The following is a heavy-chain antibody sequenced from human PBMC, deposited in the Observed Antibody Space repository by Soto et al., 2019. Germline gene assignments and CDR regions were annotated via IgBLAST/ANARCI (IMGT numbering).Heavy chain of an antibody. CDR3: ASLDTAMEPFDY. Sequence: SVKVSCKASGGTFSSYAISWVRQAPGQGLEWMGGIIPIFGTANYAQKFQGRVTITADESTSTAYMELSSLRSEDTAVYYCASLDTAMEPFDYWGQGALVTVSS. D-gene: IGHD5-18*01. CDR2: IIPIFGTA. J-gene: IGHJ4*02. V-gene: IGHV1-69*13. CDR1: GGTFSSYA.